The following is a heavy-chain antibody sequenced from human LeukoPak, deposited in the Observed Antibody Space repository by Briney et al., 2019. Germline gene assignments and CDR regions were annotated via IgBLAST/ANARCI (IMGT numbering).Heavy chain of an antibody. CDR1: GFTFSNYG. D-gene: IGHD1-26*01. V-gene: IGHV3-30*02. Sequence: PGGSLRLSCGASGFTFSNYGMLWVRQAPGKGLEWVAFMRYDGTNKLYADYRKGRFPISRDNSKNTLYLQMNSLRAEDTAVYYCARSSGSYGESYYFDYWGQGTLVPVSS. J-gene: IGHJ4*02. CDR2: MRYDGTNK. CDR3: ARSSGSYGESYYFDY.